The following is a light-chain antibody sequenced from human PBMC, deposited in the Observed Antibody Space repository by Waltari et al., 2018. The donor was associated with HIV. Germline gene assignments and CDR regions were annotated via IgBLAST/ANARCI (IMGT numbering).Light chain of an antibody. J-gene: IGLJ2*01. CDR1: SSNIGRNY. V-gene: IGLV1-47*01. CDR2: RNN. CDR3: ASWDDSLSVV. Sequence: QSALTQPPSASETPGQRVTISCSGSSSNIGRNYVYWYLQLPGTAPKLLIYRNNQRPSGVPDRFSGSKSGTSASLAISGLRSEDEADYYCASWDDSLSVVFGGGTKLTVL.